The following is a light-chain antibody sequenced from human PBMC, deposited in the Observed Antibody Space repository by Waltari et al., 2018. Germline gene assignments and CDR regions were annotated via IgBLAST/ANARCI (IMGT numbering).Light chain of an antibody. CDR2: DAS. V-gene: IGKV3-11*01. CDR1: QSVSSY. J-gene: IGKJ3*01. CDR3: QQRKGFT. Sequence: EIVLTQSPATLSLSPGERATLSRRASQSVSSYLAWYQQKPGQAPRLLIYDASNRATGIPARFSGSGSGTDFTLTISSLEPEDFAVYYCQQRKGFTFGPGTKVDIK.